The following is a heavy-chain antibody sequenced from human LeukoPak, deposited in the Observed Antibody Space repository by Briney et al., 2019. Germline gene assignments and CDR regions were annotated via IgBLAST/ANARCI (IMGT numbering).Heavy chain of an antibody. CDR3: ANSPDDSSGYLTPTPNY. D-gene: IGHD3-22*01. CDR1: GFTFSSYA. V-gene: IGHV3-23*01. CDR2: ISGSGGST. Sequence: GGSLRLSCAASGFTFSSYAMSWVRQAPGKGLEWVSAISGSGGSTYYADSVKGRFTISRDNSKNTLYLQMNSLRAEDTAVYDCANSPDDSSGYLTPTPNYWGQGTLVTVSS. J-gene: IGHJ4*02.